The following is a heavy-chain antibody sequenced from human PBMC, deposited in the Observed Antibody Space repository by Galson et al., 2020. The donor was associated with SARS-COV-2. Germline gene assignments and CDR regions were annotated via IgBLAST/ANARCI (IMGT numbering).Heavy chain of an antibody. D-gene: IGHD2-21*01. V-gene: IGHV6-1*01. Sequence: SQTLSLTCAISGDSVSSNRAAWNWIRQSPSGGLEWLGRTYYRSGWYYDYSVSVKSRITVNPDTSKHQFSLQLNSVTPEDTGLYYCARQFRDSGSYCGLDVWGHGTTVTVSS. CDR3: ARQFRDSGSYCGLDV. J-gene: IGHJ6*01. CDR2: TYYRSGWYY. CDR1: GDSVSSNRAA.